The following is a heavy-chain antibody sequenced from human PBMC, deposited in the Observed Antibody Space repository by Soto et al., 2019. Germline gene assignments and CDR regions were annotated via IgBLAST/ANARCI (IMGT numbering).Heavy chain of an antibody. CDR2: INHLETT. Sequence: QLQLHESGSGLVKPSQTLSLTCTVSGASITFGGYSWSWIRQTPGKGLEWIGYINHLETTFYNPSFESRLTLSIDRAKNQFSLKLHSMSAADRAVYFCARGGGSDSFDYWAREFWSPSPQ. D-gene: IGHD1-26*01. J-gene: IGHJ4*02. V-gene: IGHV4-30-2*01. CDR3: ARGGGSDSFDY. CDR1: GASITFGGYS.